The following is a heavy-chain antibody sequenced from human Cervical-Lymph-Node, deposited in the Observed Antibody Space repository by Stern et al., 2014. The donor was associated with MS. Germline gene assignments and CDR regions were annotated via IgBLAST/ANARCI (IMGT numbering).Heavy chain of an antibody. Sequence: EVQLVESGGGVIQPGGSLRLSCTASGFTVSRDYMTWVRQDPGKGLGWVAVITNVGSTFYTDSVKGRFTISSDDSKNTVYLHMTSLRAEDTAMYYCARDTSSPERSDWWGQGTLVTVSS. CDR1: GFTVSRDY. CDR3: ARDTSSPERSDW. D-gene: IGHD1-1*01. V-gene: IGHV3-53*01. CDR2: ITNVGST. J-gene: IGHJ4*02.